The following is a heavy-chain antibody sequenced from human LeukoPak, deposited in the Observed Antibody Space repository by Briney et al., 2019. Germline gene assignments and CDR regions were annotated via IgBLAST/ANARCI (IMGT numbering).Heavy chain of an antibody. V-gene: IGHV4-34*01. J-gene: IGHJ4*02. CDR2: INHSGST. CDR3: AREKAGYEDY. D-gene: IGHD5-12*01. CDR1: GGSFSGYY. Sequence: SETLSLTCAVYGGSFSGYYWSWIRQPPGKGLEWIGEINHSGSTNYNPSLKSRVTISVDTSKNQFSLKLSSVTAADTAVYYCAREKAGYEDYWGQGTLVTVSS.